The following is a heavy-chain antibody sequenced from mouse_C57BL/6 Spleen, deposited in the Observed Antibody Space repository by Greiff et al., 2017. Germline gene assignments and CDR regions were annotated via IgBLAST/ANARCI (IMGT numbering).Heavy chain of an antibody. Sequence: QVHVKQPGTELVKPGASVKLSCKASGYTFTSYWMHWVKQRPGQGLEWIGNINPSNGGTNYNEKFKSKATLTVDKSSSTAYMQLSSLTSEDSAVYYCTRSGYGKEYVDGWGTGTTVTVSS. CDR3: TRSGYGKEYVDG. D-gene: IGHD2-10*02. CDR1: GYTFTSYW. V-gene: IGHV1-53*01. CDR2: INPSNGGT. J-gene: IGHJ1*03.